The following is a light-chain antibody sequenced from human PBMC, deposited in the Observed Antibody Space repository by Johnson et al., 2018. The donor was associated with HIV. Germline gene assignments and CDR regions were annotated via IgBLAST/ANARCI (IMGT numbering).Light chain of an antibody. V-gene: IGLV1-51*01. J-gene: IGLJ1*01. CDR3: GAWDSSLSAYV. CDR1: SSNIGNNY. Sequence: QPVLTQPPSVSAAPGQKVIISCSGSSSNIGNNYVSWYQQLPGTAPKLLISNNSKRPSGIPDRFSGSKSGTSATLAITGLQTGDEADYYCGAWDSSLSAYVFGTGTQVIV. CDR2: NNS.